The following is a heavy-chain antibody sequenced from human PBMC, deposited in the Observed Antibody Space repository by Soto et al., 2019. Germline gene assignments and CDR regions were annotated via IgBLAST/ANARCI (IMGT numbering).Heavy chain of an antibody. D-gene: IGHD5-12*01. CDR2: ISGSGGST. CDR3: AKNLDGYNSVVRQLFDY. V-gene: IGHV3-23*01. CDR1: GFTFSSYA. J-gene: IGHJ4*02. Sequence: HPGGSLRLSCAASGFTFSSYAMSWVRQAPGKGLEWVSAISGSGGSTYYADSVKGRFTISRDNSKNTLYLQMNSLRAEDTAVYYCAKNLDGYNSVVRQLFDYWGQGTLVIVSS.